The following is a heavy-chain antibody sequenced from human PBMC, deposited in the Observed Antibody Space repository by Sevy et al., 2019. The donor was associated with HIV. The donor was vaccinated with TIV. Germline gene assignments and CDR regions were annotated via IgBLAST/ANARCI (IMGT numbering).Heavy chain of an antibody. Sequence: GGSLRLSCAASGFSFNKYGMHWVRQAPGEGLEWVAVLAYDGGNKYYTDSVKGRFTISRDNSKNTLYLQMNSLRAEDTAVYYCAKIPAGGSYFSYFASWGQGTLVTVSS. V-gene: IGHV3-30*18. CDR1: GFSFNKYG. CDR3: AKIPAGGSYFSYFAS. CDR2: LAYDGGNK. D-gene: IGHD1-26*01. J-gene: IGHJ4*02.